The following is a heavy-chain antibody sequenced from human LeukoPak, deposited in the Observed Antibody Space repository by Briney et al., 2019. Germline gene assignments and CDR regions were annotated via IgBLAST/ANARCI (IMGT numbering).Heavy chain of an antibody. J-gene: IGHJ6*03. CDR3: AREGSPFYYYYMDV. CDR1: GYTFTSYG. D-gene: IGHD2-15*01. Sequence: ASVNVSCMASGYTFTSYGISWVRQAPGQGREWMGWISTYNGNTNYAQKLQGRVTMTTDTSTSIAYMELRSLRSDDTAVYYCAREGSPFYYYYMDVWGKGTTVTVSS. CDR2: ISTYNGNT. V-gene: IGHV1-18*01.